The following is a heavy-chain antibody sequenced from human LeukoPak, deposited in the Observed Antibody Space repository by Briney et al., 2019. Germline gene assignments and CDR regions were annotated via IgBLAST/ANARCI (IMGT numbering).Heavy chain of an antibody. Sequence: GGSLRLSCAASGFTFSDYYMSWIRQAPGKGLEWVSYISSSGSTIYYADSVKGRFTISRDNSKNTLYLQMNSLRAEDTAVYYCAKMTYYDFWSGYDFDYWGQGTLVTVSS. J-gene: IGHJ4*02. V-gene: IGHV3-11*04. D-gene: IGHD3-3*01. CDR3: AKMTYYDFWSGYDFDY. CDR2: ISSSGSTI. CDR1: GFTFSDYY.